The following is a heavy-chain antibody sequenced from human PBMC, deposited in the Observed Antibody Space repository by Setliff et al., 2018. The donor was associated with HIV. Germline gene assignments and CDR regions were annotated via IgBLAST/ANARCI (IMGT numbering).Heavy chain of an antibody. D-gene: IGHD6-13*01. CDR1: GFTFSGYS. V-gene: IGHV3-21*04. CDR3: AREMQQHMVFDY. J-gene: IGHJ4*02. Sequence: GGSLRLSCAASGFTFSGYSMNWVRQAPGKGLEWVSSISSSSSYIYYADSVKGRVTISRDNAKKSLYLQMNSLRVEDTAVYYCAREMQQHMVFDYWGQGALVTVSS. CDR2: ISSSSSYI.